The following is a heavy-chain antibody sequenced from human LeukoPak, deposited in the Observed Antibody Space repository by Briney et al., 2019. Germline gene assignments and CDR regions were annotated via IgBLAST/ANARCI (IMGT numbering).Heavy chain of an antibody. CDR2: INHSGST. CDR3: AREGKPLTMVRGVANWFDP. Sequence: SETLSLTCAVYGGSFSGYYWSWIRQPPGKGLERIGEINHSGSTNYNPSLKSRVTISVDTSKNQFSLKLSSVTAADTAVYYCAREGKPLTMVRGVANWFDPWGQGTLVTVSS. D-gene: IGHD3-10*01. J-gene: IGHJ5*02. CDR1: GGSFSGYY. V-gene: IGHV4-34*01.